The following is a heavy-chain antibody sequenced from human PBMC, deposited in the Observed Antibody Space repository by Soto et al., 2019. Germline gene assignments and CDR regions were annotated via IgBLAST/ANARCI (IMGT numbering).Heavy chain of an antibody. CDR2: IYYNGNT. CDR3: TRANWYSEY. J-gene: IGHJ4*02. CDR1: GGSISNHY. Sequence: QVQLQESGPGLVKPSETLSLTCSVSGGSISNHYWSWIRQPPGKGLEWIGYIYYNGNTNYNPSLKSRVTMSVDTTRNQISLKLTTVTAPDTAVYYCTRANWYSEYWGQGTLVTVSS. D-gene: IGHD7-27*01. V-gene: IGHV4-59*11.